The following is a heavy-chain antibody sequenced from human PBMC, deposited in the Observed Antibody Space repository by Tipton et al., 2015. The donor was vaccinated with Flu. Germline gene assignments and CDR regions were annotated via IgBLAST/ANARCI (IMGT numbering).Heavy chain of an antibody. CDR3: ARDRWGSLDF. J-gene: IGHJ4*02. D-gene: IGHD3-16*01. CDR2: MSYEGSKK. CDR1: GFSFSDYG. Sequence: LSLTCAASGFSFSDYGMHWVRQAPGKGLEWVAVMSYEGSKKFYGDSVKGRFTISRDYSKNTLYLQMDSLRGEDTAVYYCARDRWGSLDFWGQGTLVTVSS. V-gene: IGHV3-30*03.